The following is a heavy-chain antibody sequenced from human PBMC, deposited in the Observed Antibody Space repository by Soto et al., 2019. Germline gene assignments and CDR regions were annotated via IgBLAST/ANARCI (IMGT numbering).Heavy chain of an antibody. V-gene: IGHV4-4*07. J-gene: IGHJ4*02. D-gene: IGHD3-10*01. CDR3: ARDSVSLTLFAY. CDR1: GGSMSGYH. Sequence: QVELQESGPRLVRPSETLYLTCTVSGGSMSGYHWRWVRQPAGKGLEWIGRVHSTGSTDYNPSVESRITVSLDKSKRQFSVKLRSVTAAATALYFCARDSVSLTLFAYWGQGILVTVSS. CDR2: VHSTGST.